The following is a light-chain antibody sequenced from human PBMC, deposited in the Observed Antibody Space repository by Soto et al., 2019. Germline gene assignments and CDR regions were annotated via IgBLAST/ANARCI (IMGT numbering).Light chain of an antibody. Sequence: EIVLTQSPGTLSLSPGERATLSCRASQSVSISYLAWYQQRPGQAPRLLIFGTSNRATGTPDRFSGSGSGTDFTLTISSLEPEDFAVYICQQYGTSPRTFGQGTRLEI. J-gene: IGKJ5*01. CDR3: QQYGTSPRT. CDR2: GTS. CDR1: QSVSISY. V-gene: IGKV3-20*01.